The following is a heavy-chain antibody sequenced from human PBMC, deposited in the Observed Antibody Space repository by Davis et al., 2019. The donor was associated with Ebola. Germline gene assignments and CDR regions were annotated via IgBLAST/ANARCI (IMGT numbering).Heavy chain of an antibody. D-gene: IGHD3/OR15-3a*01. Sequence: GGSLRLSCAASGFTFSSNSMNWVRRAPGKGLEWVASIIGSRSYIYYADSVKGRFTVSRDNSNNTLYLQMSGLSAEDTGLYYCAKVVWLDWLSADPLFDYWGQGTLVAVSS. CDR2: IIGSRSYI. CDR3: AKVVWLDWLSADPLFDY. J-gene: IGHJ4*02. V-gene: IGHV3-21*04. CDR1: GFTFSSNS.